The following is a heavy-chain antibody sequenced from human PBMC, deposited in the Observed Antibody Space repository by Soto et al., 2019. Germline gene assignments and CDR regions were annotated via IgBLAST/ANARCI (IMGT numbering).Heavy chain of an antibody. CDR3: AKDVFTTLVVAASPDWFDP. CDR1: GFTFSSYA. Sequence: PGGSLRLSCAASGFTFSSYAMSWVRQAPGKGLEWVSAISGSGGSTYYADSVKGRFTISRDNSKNTLYLQMNSLRAEDTAVYYCAKDVFTTLVVAASPDWFDPWGQGTLVTVSS. CDR2: ISGSGGST. V-gene: IGHV3-23*01. D-gene: IGHD2-15*01. J-gene: IGHJ5*02.